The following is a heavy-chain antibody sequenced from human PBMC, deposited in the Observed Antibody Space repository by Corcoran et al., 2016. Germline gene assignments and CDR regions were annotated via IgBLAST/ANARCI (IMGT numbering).Heavy chain of an antibody. CDR2: ISPNSGT. Sequence: QVQLVQSGADVEKSGASVTVSCKASGYRFHANTIHWVRQAPGQGLEWVGWISPNSGTKFAQKFQGRVTMTMDTFISTSYMELNSLTLDDTAVDYCARGSGSSWYDYWGQGTLVTVSS. CDR1: GYRFHANT. J-gene: IGHJ4*02. V-gene: IGHV1-2*02. D-gene: IGHD6-13*01. CDR3: ARGSGSSWYDY.